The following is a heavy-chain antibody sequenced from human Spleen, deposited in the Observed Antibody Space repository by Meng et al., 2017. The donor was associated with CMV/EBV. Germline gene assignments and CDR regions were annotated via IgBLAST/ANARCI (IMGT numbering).Heavy chain of an antibody. D-gene: IGHD3-10*01. J-gene: IGHJ3*02. CDR2: ISWNSGSI. CDR3: AKSTRGTAFDI. Sequence: SLRLSCAASGFTFDDYAMHWVRQAPGKGLEWVSGISWNSGSIGYADSVKGRFTISRDNAKNSLYLQMNSLRAEDTALYYCAKSTRGTAFDIWGQGTMVTVS. V-gene: IGHV3-9*01. CDR1: GFTFDDYA.